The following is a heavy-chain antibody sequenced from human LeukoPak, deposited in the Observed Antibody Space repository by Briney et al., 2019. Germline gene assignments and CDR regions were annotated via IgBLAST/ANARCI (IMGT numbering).Heavy chain of an antibody. J-gene: IGHJ4*02. CDR2: IYTSGST. Sequence: PSETLSLTCTVSGGSISSLYWSWIRQPAGKGLEWIGRIYTSGSTNYNPSLKSRVTMSVDTSKNQFSLKLSSVTAADTAVYYCARSGYCSSTSCYNTGYFDYWGQGTLVTVSS. CDR1: GGSISSLY. CDR3: ARSGYCSSTSCYNTGYFDY. D-gene: IGHD2-2*02. V-gene: IGHV4-4*07.